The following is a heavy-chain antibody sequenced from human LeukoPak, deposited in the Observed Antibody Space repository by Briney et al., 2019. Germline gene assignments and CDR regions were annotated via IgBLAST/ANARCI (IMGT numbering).Heavy chain of an antibody. CDR1: GFTFSTYW. CDR2: ISSDGSFT. CDR3: ARGRYSSSD. Sequence: GGSLRLSCAASGFTFSTYWMHWARQAPGKGLVWVSRISSDGSFTTYADSVKGRFTISRDNAGDTLYLQMNSLRAEDTAVYYCARGRYSSSDWGQGTLATVSS. D-gene: IGHD6-19*01. J-gene: IGHJ4*02. V-gene: IGHV3-74*01.